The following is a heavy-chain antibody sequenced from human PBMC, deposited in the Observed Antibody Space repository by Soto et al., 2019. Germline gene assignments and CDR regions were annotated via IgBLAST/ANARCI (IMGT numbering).Heavy chain of an antibody. D-gene: IGHD3-10*01. CDR3: AKAPTNYGSGSYYYY. J-gene: IGHJ4*02. Sequence: EVQLLESGGGLVQPGGSLRLSCAASGFTFSSYAMSWVRQAPGKGLEWVSAISGSGGSTYYADSVKGRFTISRDNSKDTLYLQMDSLRAEDTAVYYCAKAPTNYGSGSYYYYWGQGTLVTVSS. V-gene: IGHV3-23*01. CDR2: ISGSGGST. CDR1: GFTFSSYA.